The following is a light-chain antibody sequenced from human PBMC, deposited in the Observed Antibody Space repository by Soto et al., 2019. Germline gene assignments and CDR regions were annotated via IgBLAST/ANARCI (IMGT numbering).Light chain of an antibody. Sequence: EIVLTQSPGTLSLSPGESATLSCRASQSVSSSSLAWYQQKPGQAPRLLMYGASSRATGIPDRFSGSGSGTDFTLTISRLEPEDFAVYYCQQYGSSPRTFGQGTKVEIK. CDR2: GAS. V-gene: IGKV3-20*01. CDR3: QQYGSSPRT. J-gene: IGKJ1*01. CDR1: QSVSSSS.